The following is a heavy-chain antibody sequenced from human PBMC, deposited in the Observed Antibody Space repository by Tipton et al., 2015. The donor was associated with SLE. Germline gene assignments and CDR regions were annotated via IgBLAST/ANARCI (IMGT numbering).Heavy chain of an antibody. J-gene: IGHJ4*02. V-gene: IGHV4-59*11. Sequence: TLSLTCTVSGASISSHYWSWIRQPPGKGLEWIGYIYYSGSTNYNPSLKSRVTISVDTSKNQFSLKLSSVTAADTAVYYCARVGGGLVGAIDYWGQGTPVTVSS. CDR1: GASISSHY. CDR2: IYYSGST. D-gene: IGHD1-26*01. CDR3: ARVGGGLVGAIDY.